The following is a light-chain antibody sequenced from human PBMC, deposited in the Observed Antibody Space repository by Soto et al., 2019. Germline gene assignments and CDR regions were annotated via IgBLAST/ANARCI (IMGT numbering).Light chain of an antibody. CDR2: WAP. CDR1: QSVLYSSNNKNY. Sequence: DIVMTQSPDSLAVSLGERATVNCKSSQSVLYSSNNKNYLTWYQQKPGQPPKLLIYWAPTRESGVPDRFNGSGSGTDFTLTISSLQAEDVAVYYCQQYYSTPYTFGQGTKLEI. J-gene: IGKJ2*01. CDR3: QQYYSTPYT. V-gene: IGKV4-1*01.